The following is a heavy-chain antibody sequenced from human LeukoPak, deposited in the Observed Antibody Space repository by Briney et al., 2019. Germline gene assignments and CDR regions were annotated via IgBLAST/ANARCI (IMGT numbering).Heavy chain of an antibody. D-gene: IGHD1-26*01. CDR3: AKRNSGNYFDD. CDR1: GFTFSNYY. Sequence: GGSLRLSCAASGFTFSNYYMSWVRQAPGKGLEWVSLISDSGANTHYVDSVKGRFTISRDNSKNTLYLQMNSLRAEDTAVYYCAKRNSGNYFDDWGQGSLVTVSS. V-gene: IGHV3-23*01. J-gene: IGHJ4*02. CDR2: ISDSGANT.